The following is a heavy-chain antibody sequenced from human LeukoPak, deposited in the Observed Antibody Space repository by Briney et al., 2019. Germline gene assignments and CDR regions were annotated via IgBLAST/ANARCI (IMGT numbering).Heavy chain of an antibody. CDR1: GYTFTGYG. Sequence: ASVKVSCKASGYTFTGYGISWVRQAPGQGLEWMGWISAYNGNTNYAQELQGRVTMTTETSTSTAYMELRSLRSEDTAVYYCASPREGSSWLVFDYWGQGTLVTVSS. D-gene: IGHD6-13*01. V-gene: IGHV1-18*01. CDR2: ISAYNGNT. J-gene: IGHJ4*02. CDR3: ASPREGSSWLVFDY.